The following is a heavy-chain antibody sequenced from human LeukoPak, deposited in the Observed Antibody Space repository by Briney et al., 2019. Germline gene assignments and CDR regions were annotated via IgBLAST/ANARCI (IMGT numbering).Heavy chain of an antibody. Sequence: GGSLRLSCAASGFTVSSNYMSWVRQAPGKGLEWVSYISISGSTIYYADSVKGRFTISRDNAKNSLYLQMNSLRAEDTAVYYCAGFDYYGSESYYNHFDSWGQGTLVTVSS. J-gene: IGHJ4*02. CDR2: ISISGSTI. V-gene: IGHV3-11*04. CDR3: AGFDYYGSESYYNHFDS. D-gene: IGHD3-10*01. CDR1: GFTVSSNY.